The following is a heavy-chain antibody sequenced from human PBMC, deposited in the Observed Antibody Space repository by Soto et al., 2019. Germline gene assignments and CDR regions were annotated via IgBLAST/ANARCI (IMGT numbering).Heavy chain of an antibody. CDR1: GDSVTSDY. CDR2: IYLGGSA. J-gene: IGHJ6*02. D-gene: IGHD3-22*01. V-gene: IGHV4-59*02. CDR3: TRGKWFPRGYGMDV. Sequence: QVQLQESGPGLMKPSETLSLTCTVSGDSVTSDYWSWIRQPPGKRLEDIGFIYLGGSANYNPSLESRVITSPDKSKNQLSLRLTSVTAADAAVYYWTRGKWFPRGYGMDVWGRGTTVTVS.